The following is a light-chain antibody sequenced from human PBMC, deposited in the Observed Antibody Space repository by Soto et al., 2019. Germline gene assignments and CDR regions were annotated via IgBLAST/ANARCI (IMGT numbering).Light chain of an antibody. V-gene: IGKV3-11*01. J-gene: IGKJ4*01. Sequence: EIVWTQSPSTLSLSPGERATLSCRASQSVSSYLAWYQQQPGQAPRLLIDDASNRATGIPARFSGSGSGTDFNLTISSLEPEDFAVYYCQQRSNWPLTFGGGNKVAIK. CDR1: QSVSSY. CDR3: QQRSNWPLT. CDR2: DAS.